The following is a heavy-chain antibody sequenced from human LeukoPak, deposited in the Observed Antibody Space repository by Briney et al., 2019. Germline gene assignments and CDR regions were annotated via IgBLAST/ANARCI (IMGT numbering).Heavy chain of an antibody. V-gene: IGHV3-48*03. J-gene: IGHJ4*02. CDR1: GFTFSSYE. D-gene: IGHD4-17*01. Sequence: GGSLRLSYAGSGFTFSSYEMNWVRQAPGKGLEWVSYIRGSGTTISYADSVKGRFTISRDNAKNSLYLQMNSLRGEDTAIYYCARAAGDYVRFDYWGQGTLVTVSS. CDR3: ARAAGDYVRFDY. CDR2: IRGSGTTI.